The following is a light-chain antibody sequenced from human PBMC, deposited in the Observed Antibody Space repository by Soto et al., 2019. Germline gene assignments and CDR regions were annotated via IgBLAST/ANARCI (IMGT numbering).Light chain of an antibody. V-gene: IGKV1-9*01. CDR3: QHLNNNPLT. Sequence: DIQLTQSPSFLSASIGDRVTITCRASQGINSNLAWYQQKPGKVPKVLIYGASTIQSGVPSRFSGSGSGTEFTLPISSMQPEDVATYYCQHLNNNPLTFGGGTKVEIK. J-gene: IGKJ4*01. CDR1: QGINSN. CDR2: GAS.